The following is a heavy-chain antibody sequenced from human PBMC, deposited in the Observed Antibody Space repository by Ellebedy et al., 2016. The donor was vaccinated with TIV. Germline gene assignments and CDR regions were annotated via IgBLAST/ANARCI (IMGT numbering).Heavy chain of an antibody. CDR1: GFTFSLYG. CDR2: IWHDGSHS. V-gene: IGHV3-33*01. Sequence: GESLKIPCAASGFTFSLYGMHWVRQAPGQGLEWVGIIWHDGSHSYYADCVKGRFSISRDNFKNTLYLQMNTLRDEDTAVYYCARPLSSAWLYYFGYWGQGTLVTVSS. J-gene: IGHJ4*02. CDR3: ARPLSSAWLYYFGY. D-gene: IGHD6-19*01.